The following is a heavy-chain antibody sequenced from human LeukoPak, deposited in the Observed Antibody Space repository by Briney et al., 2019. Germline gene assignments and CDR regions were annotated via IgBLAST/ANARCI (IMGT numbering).Heavy chain of an antibody. CDR2: INHSGST. Sequence: SETMSLTCAVYAGSFSGYYCSWIRQPPGNGLEWMGEINHSGSTNSNPSLKSRVTISVDTSKNQFSLKLSSVTAADTAVYYCARAGRGVRGAPSYWGQVTLVTVSS. D-gene: IGHD3-10*01. V-gene: IGHV4-34*01. CDR1: AGSFSGYY. J-gene: IGHJ4*02. CDR3: ARAGRGVRGAPSY.